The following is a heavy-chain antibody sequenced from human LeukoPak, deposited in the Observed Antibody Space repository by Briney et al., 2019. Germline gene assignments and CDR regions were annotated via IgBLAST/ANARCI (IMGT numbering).Heavy chain of an antibody. Sequence: SETLSLTCTVSGASINSYYWSWIRQPPGKGLEWIGYIYSSGSTNYNPSLKSRVTISVDTSKNQFSLKLSSVTAADTAVYYCARHPGYYYYYMDVWGKGTTVTISS. CDR1: GASINSYY. CDR3: ARHPGYYYYYMDV. J-gene: IGHJ6*03. CDR2: IYSSGST. V-gene: IGHV4-59*08.